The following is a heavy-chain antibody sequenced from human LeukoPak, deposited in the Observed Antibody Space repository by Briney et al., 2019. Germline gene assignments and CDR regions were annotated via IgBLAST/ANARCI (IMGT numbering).Heavy chain of an antibody. CDR2: ITTSGATT. CDR3: ARFNSYSTDWYFDY. J-gene: IGHJ4*02. V-gene: IGHV3-48*03. CDR1: GFTFSSYE. Sequence: GGSLRPSCAASGFTFSSYEMNWVRQAPGKGLEWVSYITTSGATTYYADSVKGRFTVSRDNSKNTLYLQMNSLRAEDTAVYYCARFNSYSTDWYFDYWGQGTLVTVSS. D-gene: IGHD6-13*01.